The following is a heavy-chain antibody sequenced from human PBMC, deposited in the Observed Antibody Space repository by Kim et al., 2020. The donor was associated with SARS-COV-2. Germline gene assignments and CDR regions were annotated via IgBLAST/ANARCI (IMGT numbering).Heavy chain of an antibody. J-gene: IGHJ4*02. Sequence: ASVKVSCKASGYTFTDYYIHWVRQAPGQGLEWMGRISPNSGVRNCPQMFQGRVTMTRDTSITTAYMDLRELRSDDTAVYYCARGLSGSYQNHFDYWGQGTLVTVSS. CDR2: ISPNSGVR. V-gene: IGHV1-2*06. CDR1: GYTFTDYY. CDR3: ARGLSGSYQNHFDY. D-gene: IGHD1-26*01.